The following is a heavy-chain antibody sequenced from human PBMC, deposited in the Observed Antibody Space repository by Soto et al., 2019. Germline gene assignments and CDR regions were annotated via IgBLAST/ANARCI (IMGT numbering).Heavy chain of an antibody. J-gene: IGHJ6*02. CDR3: ARGPYCSSTSCSNYYYYGMDV. CDR2: INAGNGNT. V-gene: IGHV1-3*01. Sequence: GPSVKVSCKASGYTFTSYVMHWVRQAPGQRFEWMGWINAGNGNTKYSQKFQGRVTITRDTSASSAYMELSSLRSEDTAVYYCARGPYCSSTSCSNYYYYGMDVWGQGTTVTVSS. D-gene: IGHD2-2*01. CDR1: GYTFTSYV.